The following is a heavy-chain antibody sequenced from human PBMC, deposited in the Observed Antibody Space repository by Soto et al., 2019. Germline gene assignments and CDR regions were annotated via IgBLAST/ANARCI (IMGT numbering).Heavy chain of an antibody. CDR3: ARARATIAAAAIFDC. V-gene: IGHV4-4*02. Sequence: QVQLQESGPGLVKPSGTLSLTCAVSGGSISTSNWWSWVRQPPGKGLEWIGEVYRTGSTNYNPSPESRVTVSIAKPKNPFSLKLTSVTAADTAVYYCARARATIAAAAIFDCWGQGTLVTVSS. D-gene: IGHD6-13*01. J-gene: IGHJ4*02. CDR2: VYRTGST. CDR1: GGSISTSNW.